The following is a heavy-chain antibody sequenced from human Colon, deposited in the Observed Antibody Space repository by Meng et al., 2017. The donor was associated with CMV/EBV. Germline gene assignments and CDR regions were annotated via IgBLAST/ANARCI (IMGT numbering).Heavy chain of an antibody. CDR2: LYWNDNK. CDR1: GFSLSAPGVS. D-gene: IGHD5-12*01. CDR3: VNVQEDIRKSTEYFDR. Sequence: QITLKVSGPTGXXXXXPXPLXXXXSGFSLSAPGVSVGWIRQTPRKALEWVALLYWNDNKFYSSSLKNRVTITKDPSKDEVVLVVTNVQPVDTGTYFCVNVQEDIRKSTEYFDRWGQGLLVTVSS. V-gene: IGHV2-5*04. J-gene: IGHJ4*02.